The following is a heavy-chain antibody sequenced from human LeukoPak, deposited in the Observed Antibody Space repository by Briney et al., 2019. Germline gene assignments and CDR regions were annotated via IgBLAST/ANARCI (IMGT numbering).Heavy chain of an antibody. Sequence: PSETLSLTCAVHGGSFSGYYWSWIRQPPGKGLEWIGEIYHSGSTNYNPSLKSRVTISVDKSKNQFSLKLSSVTAADTAVYYCARSGYSYGYVVFDYWGQGTLVTVSS. V-gene: IGHV4-34*01. J-gene: IGHJ4*02. CDR1: GGSFSGYY. CDR2: IYHSGST. CDR3: ARSGYSYGYVVFDY. D-gene: IGHD5-18*01.